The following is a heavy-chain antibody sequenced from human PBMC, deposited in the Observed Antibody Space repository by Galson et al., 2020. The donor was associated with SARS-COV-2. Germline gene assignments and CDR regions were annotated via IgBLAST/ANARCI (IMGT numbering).Heavy chain of an antibody. D-gene: IGHD3-16*01. CDR2: ISSSSSYI. CDR3: AREGYDYVWGSLVGQGTIDY. V-gene: IGHV3-21*01. Sequence: NSGGSLSLSCAASGFTFSSYSMNWVRQAPGKGLEWVSSISSSSSYIYYADSVKGRFTISRDNAKNSLYLQMNSLRAEDTAVYYCAREGYDYVWGSLVGQGTIDYWGQGTLVTVSS. CDR1: GFTFSSYS. J-gene: IGHJ4*02.